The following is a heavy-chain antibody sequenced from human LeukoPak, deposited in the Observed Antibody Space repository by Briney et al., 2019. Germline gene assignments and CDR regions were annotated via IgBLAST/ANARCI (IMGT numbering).Heavy chain of an antibody. CDR3: ARTTSMTASGYDY. Sequence: ASVKVSFKASVYTFTKYHINWVRQASGQGVEWMTWINPDTGDKGYARKFQDRVTITTDTSISTAYMELSSLSSEDTAVYFCARTTSMTASGYDYWGQGTLVSVSS. D-gene: IGHD2-21*02. J-gene: IGHJ4*02. CDR2: INPDTGDK. CDR1: VYTFTKYH. V-gene: IGHV1-8*03.